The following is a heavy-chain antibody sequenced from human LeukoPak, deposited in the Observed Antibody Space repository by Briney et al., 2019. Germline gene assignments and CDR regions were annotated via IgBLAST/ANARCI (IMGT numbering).Heavy chain of an antibody. CDR3: ARVYYDFWSGHRTNYYMDV. D-gene: IGHD3-3*01. Sequence: SETLSLTCTVSGGSISSSSYYWGWIRQPPGKGLEWIGSIYYSGSTYYNPSLKSRVTISVDTSKNQFSLKLSSVTAADTAVYYCARVYYDFWSGHRTNYYMDVWGKGTTVTVSS. CDR1: GGSISSSSYY. J-gene: IGHJ6*03. V-gene: IGHV4-39*07. CDR2: IYYSGST.